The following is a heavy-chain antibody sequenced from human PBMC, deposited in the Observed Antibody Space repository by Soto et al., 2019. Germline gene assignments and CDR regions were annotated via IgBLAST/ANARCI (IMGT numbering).Heavy chain of an antibody. Sequence: GGSLRLSCAASGFTFSSYSMNCVRQAPGKGLEWVSSISSSSSYIYYADSVKGRFTISRDNAKNSLYLQMNSLRAEDTAVYYCARDLSIVVVVAATYYYYYGMDVWGQGTTVTVSS. CDR2: ISSSSSYI. CDR1: GFTFSSYS. CDR3: ARDLSIVVVVAATYYYYYGMDV. D-gene: IGHD2-15*01. V-gene: IGHV3-21*01. J-gene: IGHJ6*02.